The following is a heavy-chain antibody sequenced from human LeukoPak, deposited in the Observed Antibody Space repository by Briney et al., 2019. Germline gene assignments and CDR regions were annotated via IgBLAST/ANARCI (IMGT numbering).Heavy chain of an antibody. CDR2: ISAYNSNT. CDR1: GYTFTSYG. Sequence: ASVKVSCKASGYTFTSYGISWVRQAPGQGLEWMGWISAYNSNTNYAQKLQGRVTMTTDTYTSTAYMELRSLRSDDTAVYYCARGAIDIVVVVAATFFDYWGQGTLVTVSS. D-gene: IGHD2-15*01. V-gene: IGHV1-18*01. J-gene: IGHJ4*02. CDR3: ARGAIDIVVVVAATFFDY.